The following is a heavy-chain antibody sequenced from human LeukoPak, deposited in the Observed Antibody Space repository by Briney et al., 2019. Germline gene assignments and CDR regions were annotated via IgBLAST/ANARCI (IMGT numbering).Heavy chain of an antibody. CDR1: GGSISSGGYY. V-gene: IGHV4-31*03. D-gene: IGHD2-2*01. CDR2: IYYSGST. CDR3: AREVIVVVPAATNWFDP. J-gene: IGHJ5*02. Sequence: PSETLSLTCTVSGGSISSGGYYWSWIRQHPGKGLEWIGYIYYSGSTYYNPSLKSRVTISVDTSKNQFSLKLSSVTAADTAVYCCAREVIVVVPAATNWFDPWGQGTLVTVSS.